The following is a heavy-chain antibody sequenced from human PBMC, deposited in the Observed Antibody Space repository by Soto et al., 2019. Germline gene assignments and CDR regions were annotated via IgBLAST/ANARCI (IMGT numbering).Heavy chain of an antibody. D-gene: IGHD6-13*01. CDR2: IIPIFGTA. CDR3: AXIAAAGPLMPFDI. CDR1: GGTFSSYA. V-gene: IGHV1-69*13. J-gene: IGHJ3*02. Sequence: SVKVSCKASGGTFSSYAISWVRQAPGQGLEWMGGIIPIFGTANYAXXXXXXXXXXXXESXXTAYMELSSLRSEDTAVYYCAXIAAAGPLMPFDIWGQGTMVTVSS.